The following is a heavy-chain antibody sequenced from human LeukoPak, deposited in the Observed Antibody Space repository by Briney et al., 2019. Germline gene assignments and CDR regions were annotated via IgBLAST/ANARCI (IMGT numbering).Heavy chain of an antibody. Sequence: GGSLRLSCAASGFTFSSYAMSWVRQAPGKGLEWVSAISGSGGSTYYADSVKGQFTISRDNSKNTLYLQMNSLRAEDTAVYYCAREGAGYSSPGAFDIWGQGTMVTVSS. V-gene: IGHV3-23*01. J-gene: IGHJ3*02. CDR3: AREGAGYSSPGAFDI. D-gene: IGHD6-19*01. CDR2: ISGSGGST. CDR1: GFTFSSYA.